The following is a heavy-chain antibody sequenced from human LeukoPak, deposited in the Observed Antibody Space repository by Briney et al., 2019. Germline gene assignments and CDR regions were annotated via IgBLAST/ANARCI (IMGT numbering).Heavy chain of an antibody. CDR2: IVVGSGNT. V-gene: IGHV1-58*01. Sequence: ASVKVSCKASGFTFTSSAVQWVRQARGQRPEWIGWIVVGSGNTNYAQKFQERVTITRDMSTSTAYMELSSLRSEDTAVYYCAADPPRFLEWLLPGGDWFDPWGQGTLVTVSS. CDR1: GFTFTSSA. D-gene: IGHD3-3*01. J-gene: IGHJ5*02. CDR3: AADPPRFLEWLLPGGDWFDP.